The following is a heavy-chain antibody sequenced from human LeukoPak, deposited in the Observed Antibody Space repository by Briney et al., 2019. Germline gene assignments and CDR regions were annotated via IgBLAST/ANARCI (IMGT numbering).Heavy chain of an antibody. CDR1: GFTFSSYW. J-gene: IGHJ6*02. D-gene: IGHD3-16*01. CDR2: LNTDGSST. Sequence: GGSLRPSCAASGFTFSSYWMHWVRQVPGQGLVWVSRLNTDGSSTSYADSVKGRFTISRDNARNTLYLQMNSLRAEDTAVYYCARDDAFRGVGMDVWGQGTTVTVSS. CDR3: ARDDAFRGVGMDV. V-gene: IGHV3-74*01.